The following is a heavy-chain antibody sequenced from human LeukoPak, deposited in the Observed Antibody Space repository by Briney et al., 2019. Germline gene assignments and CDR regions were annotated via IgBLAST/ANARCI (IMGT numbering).Heavy chain of an antibody. CDR2: IIPIFGTA. CDR1: GGTFSSYA. J-gene: IGHJ6*02. CDR3: ARSSEYYYGMDV. D-gene: IGHD6-6*01. Sequence: ASVKVSCKASGGTFSSYAISWVRQAPGQGLEWMGGIIPIFGTANYAQKFQGRVTITADESTSTAYMELSSLRSEDTAVYYCARSSEYYYGMDVWGQGTTVTVSS. V-gene: IGHV1-69*13.